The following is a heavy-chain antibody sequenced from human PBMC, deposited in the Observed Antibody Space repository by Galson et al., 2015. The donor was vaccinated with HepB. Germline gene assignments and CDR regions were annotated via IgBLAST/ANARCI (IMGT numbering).Heavy chain of an antibody. J-gene: IGHJ4*02. CDR2: IKQDGSEK. CDR1: GFTFSSYW. D-gene: IGHD1-26*01. CDR3: ARSPAYIGSYCDFDY. Sequence: SLRLSCAASGFTFSSYWMTWVRQAPGKGLEWVANIKQDGSEKYYVDAVKGRFTISRDNAKNSLYLQMNSLTAEDTAVYYCARSPAYIGSYCDFDYWGQGTLATVSS. V-gene: IGHV3-7*03.